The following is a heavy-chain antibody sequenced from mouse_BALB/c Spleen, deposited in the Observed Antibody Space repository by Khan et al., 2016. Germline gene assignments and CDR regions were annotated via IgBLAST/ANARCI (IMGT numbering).Heavy chain of an antibody. CDR2: INTYSGES. J-gene: IGHJ1*01. D-gene: IGHD1-1*01. CDR1: GYTFTNYG. V-gene: IGHV9-3-1*01. Sequence: QIQLVQSGPELKKPGKTVKISCKASGYTFTNYGMNWVKQAPGKGLKWMGWINTYSGESTYADDFKGRVAFSLETSANTAYLQINNLKNEDTATYFCARYRYYYGSSRYFDVWGAGTTVTVSS. CDR3: ARYRYYYGSSRYFDV.